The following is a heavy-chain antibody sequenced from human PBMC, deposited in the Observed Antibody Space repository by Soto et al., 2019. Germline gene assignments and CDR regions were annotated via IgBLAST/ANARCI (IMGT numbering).Heavy chain of an antibody. V-gene: IGHV3-21*01. CDR2: ISSSSSYI. Sequence: WGSLRLSCAASGFTFSSYSMNWVRQAPGKGLEWVSSISSSSSYIYYADSVKGRFTISRDNAKNSLYLQMNSLRAEDTAVYYCARDRPLGRDGYNELDAFDIWGQGTMVTVSS. CDR1: GFTFSSYS. J-gene: IGHJ3*02. D-gene: IGHD5-12*01. CDR3: ARDRPLGRDGYNELDAFDI.